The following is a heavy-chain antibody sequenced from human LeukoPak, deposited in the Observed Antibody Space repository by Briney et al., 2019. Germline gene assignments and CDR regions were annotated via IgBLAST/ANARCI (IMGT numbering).Heavy chain of an antibody. CDR1: GFTFSDYY. V-gene: IGHV3-11*01. CDR2: ISSSGSTI. CDR3: ASVAYFYHDFDY. D-gene: IGHD3-22*01. J-gene: IGHJ4*02. Sequence: GGSLRLSCAASGFTFSDYYMSWIRHAPGRGLGWGSYISSSGSTIYYADSVKGRFTISRDNAKNSLYLQMNSLRAEDTAVYYCASVAYFYHDFDYWGQGTLVTVSS.